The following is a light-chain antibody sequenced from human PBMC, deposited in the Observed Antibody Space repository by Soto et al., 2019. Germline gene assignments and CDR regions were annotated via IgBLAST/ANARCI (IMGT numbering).Light chain of an antibody. J-gene: IGKJ4*01. V-gene: IGKV3-20*01. Sequence: IVXTXSXXXXSXXPGXXATLSCRASQTVDSRYLAWYQQKPGQAPGVLIYGSDIRAAGVPDRXXXXXXXXXXXXXISRLEPEDFAVYYCQHYGNSLLTFGGGTKVEIK. CDR2: GSD. CDR1: QTVDSRY. CDR3: QHYGNSLLT.